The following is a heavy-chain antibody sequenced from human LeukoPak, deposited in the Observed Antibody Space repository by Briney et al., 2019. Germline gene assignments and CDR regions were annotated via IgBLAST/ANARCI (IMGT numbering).Heavy chain of an antibody. CDR2: IRNDGSNK. CDR3: ARVPRRGWGGLDY. Sequence: QPGGSLRLSCAASGFTFSSYGMHWVREAPGKGLEWVAFIRNDGSNKYYADSVKGRFTISRDNSKDTLYLQMNSLRAEDTAIYYCARVPRRGWGGLDYWGEGTLVTVSS. J-gene: IGHJ4*02. CDR1: GFTFSSYG. V-gene: IGHV3-30*02. D-gene: IGHD6-19*01.